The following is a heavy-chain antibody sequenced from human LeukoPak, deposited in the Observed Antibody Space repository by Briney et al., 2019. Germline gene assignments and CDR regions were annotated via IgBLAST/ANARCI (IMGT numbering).Heavy chain of an antibody. CDR1: GFTFSSYA. J-gene: IGHJ4*02. D-gene: IGHD1-14*01. CDR3: AKAGWDYYFDY. V-gene: IGHV3-23*01. CDR2: ISAGSGST. Sequence: GVSLRHSCAASGFTFSSYAVTWVRQAPGKGLEWVSAISAGSGSTYYADSVKGRFTISRDNSKSTLFLQMNSLRAEDTAVYYCAKAGWDYYFDYWGQGTLVTVSS.